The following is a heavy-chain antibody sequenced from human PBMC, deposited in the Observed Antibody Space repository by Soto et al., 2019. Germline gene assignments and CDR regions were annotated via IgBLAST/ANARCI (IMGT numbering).Heavy chain of an antibody. D-gene: IGHD2-2*01. CDR2: ISSSSSTI. J-gene: IGHJ4*02. CDR1: GFTFSSYS. Sequence: EVQLVESGGGLVQPGGSLRLSCAASGFTFSSYSMNWVRQAPGKGLKWVSYISSSSSTIYYADSVKGRFTISRDNAKNSLYLQMNSLRDEDTAVYYCARGWEDIVVVPAAIPYDYWGQGTLVTVSS. V-gene: IGHV3-48*02. CDR3: ARGWEDIVVVPAAIPYDY.